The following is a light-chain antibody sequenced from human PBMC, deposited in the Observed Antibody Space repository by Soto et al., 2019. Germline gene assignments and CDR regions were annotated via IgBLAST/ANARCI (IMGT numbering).Light chain of an antibody. CDR1: QSVSSSY. J-gene: IGKJ2*01. CDR3: QQYGSSSVT. Sequence: EIVLTQSPGTLSLSPGERGTLSCRASQSVSSSYLAWYQQKPDQAPRLLIYGASSRATGIPDRFSGSGSGTDFTLTISRLEPEDFAVYYCQQYGSSSVTFGQGTKLEIK. CDR2: GAS. V-gene: IGKV3-20*01.